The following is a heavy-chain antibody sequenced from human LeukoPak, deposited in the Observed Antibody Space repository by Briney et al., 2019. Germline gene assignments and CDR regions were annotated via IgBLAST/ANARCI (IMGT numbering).Heavy chain of an antibody. Sequence: GGSLRLSCVGSEFTFSSYAMNWVRQAPGKGLEWVSYISSSGNTTYHADSVKGRFTISRDNAKNSLYLQMSSLRAEDTAVYYCAKDGGSSWYFDYWGQGTLVTVSS. CDR2: ISSSGNTT. CDR1: EFTFSSYA. V-gene: IGHV3-48*04. D-gene: IGHD6-13*01. J-gene: IGHJ4*02. CDR3: AKDGGSSWYFDY.